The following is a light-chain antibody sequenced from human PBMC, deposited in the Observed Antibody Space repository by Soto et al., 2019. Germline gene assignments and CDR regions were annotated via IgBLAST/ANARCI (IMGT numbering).Light chain of an antibody. CDR1: QSVSRFY. Sequence: EIVLTQSPGTLSLSPGERATLSCRSSQSVSRFYLAWYQQKPGQAPRLLIYGAYSRAPGIPDRFSGSGSGTDFTLTISRLEPEDFAVYYWQQYGSSPPYSFGQGTNLEIK. CDR3: QQYGSSPPYS. CDR2: GAY. V-gene: IGKV3-20*01. J-gene: IGKJ2*01.